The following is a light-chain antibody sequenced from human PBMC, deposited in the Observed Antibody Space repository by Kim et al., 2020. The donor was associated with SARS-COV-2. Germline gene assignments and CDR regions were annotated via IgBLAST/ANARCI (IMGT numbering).Light chain of an antibody. V-gene: IGLV3-1*01. CDR1: KLGDKY. CDR3: QAWDSSVV. CDR2: QYS. Sequence: SVSPGQTASITCSGDKLGDKYACWYQQKPGQSPVLVIYQYSKRPSGIPERFSGSNSGNTATLTISGTQAMDEADYYCQAWDSSVVFGGGTQLTVL. J-gene: IGLJ2*01.